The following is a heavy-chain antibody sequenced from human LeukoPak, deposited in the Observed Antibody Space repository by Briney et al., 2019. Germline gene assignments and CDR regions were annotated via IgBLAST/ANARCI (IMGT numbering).Heavy chain of an antibody. V-gene: IGHV4-59*01. CDR2: IYYSGST. CDR1: GGSISSYY. J-gene: IGHJ5*02. CDR3: ARDGCSGGSCADNNWFDP. Sequence: PSETLSLTCTVSGGSISSYYWSWIRQPPGKGLEWIGYIYYSGSTNYNPSLKSRVTISVDTSKNQFSLKLSSVTAADTAVYYCARDGCSGGSCADNNWFDPWGQGTLVTVSS. D-gene: IGHD2-15*01.